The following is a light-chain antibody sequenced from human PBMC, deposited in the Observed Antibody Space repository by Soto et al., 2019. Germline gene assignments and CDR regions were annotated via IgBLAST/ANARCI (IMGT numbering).Light chain of an antibody. CDR2: GAS. V-gene: IGKV3-20*01. J-gene: IGKJ1*01. CDR1: QSVSSSF. CDR3: QYYGSSPRT. Sequence: ELVLTQSPGTLSLSPGERATLSCRASQSVSSSFLGWYQQKPGQTPRLLIYGASSRATGIPDSFSGSGSGTDCTLTISRLEPEDFAVYYCQYYGSSPRTFGQGTKVEVK.